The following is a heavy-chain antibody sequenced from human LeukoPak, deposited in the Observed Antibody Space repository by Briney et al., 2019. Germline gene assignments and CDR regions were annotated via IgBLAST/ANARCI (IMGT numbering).Heavy chain of an antibody. CDR3: AKDPGNVVTAIDGDY. D-gene: IGHD2-21*02. CDR2: ISGSGGST. J-gene: IGHJ4*02. CDR1: GFTFSSYA. V-gene: IGHV3-23*01. Sequence: HPGGSLRLSCAASGFTFSSYAMSWVRQAPGKGLEWVSAISGSGGSTYYADSVKGRFTISRDNSKNTLYLQMNSLRAEDTAVYYCAKDPGNVVTAIDGDYWGQGTLVTVSS.